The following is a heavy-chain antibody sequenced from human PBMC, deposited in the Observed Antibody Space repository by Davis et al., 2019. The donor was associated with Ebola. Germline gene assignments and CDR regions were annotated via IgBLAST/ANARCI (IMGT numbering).Heavy chain of an antibody. Sequence: MPSETLSLTCTVSGGSVGSGTYNWIWRRQPPGKGPVWIACIYYSGSTNYNPSLKSRITMSVDTSKNQFSLKLRSVTAADAAVYYCATSGKAPDYWGQGNLVTVSS. CDR3: ATSGKAPDY. J-gene: IGHJ4*02. V-gene: IGHV4-61*01. CDR1: GGSVGSGTYN. CDR2: IYYSGST.